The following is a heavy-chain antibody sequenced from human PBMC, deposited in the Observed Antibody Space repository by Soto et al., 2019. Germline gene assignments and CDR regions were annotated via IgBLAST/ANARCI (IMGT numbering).Heavy chain of an antibody. V-gene: IGHV3-23*01. CDR2: ISGSGGGA. D-gene: IGHD3-10*01. Sequence: GSLRLSCAASGFTFSSYGMSWVRQAPEKGLEWVSGISGSGGGAYYADSVKGRFTISRDNSENTLYLQMNSLRVEDTAVYYCAKDSDREYFQHWGQGTLVTVSS. CDR3: AKDSDREYFQH. J-gene: IGHJ1*01. CDR1: GFTFSSYG.